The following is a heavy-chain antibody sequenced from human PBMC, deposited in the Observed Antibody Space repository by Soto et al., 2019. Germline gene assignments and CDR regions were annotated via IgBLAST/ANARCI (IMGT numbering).Heavy chain of an antibody. CDR3: ASSYGDVRYYYYGMDV. CDR1: GFTFSSYA. Sequence: GGSLRLSCAASGFTFSSYAMSWVRQAPGKGLEWVSAISGSGGSTYYADSVNGRFTISRDNSKNTLYLQMNSLRAEDTAVYYCASSYGDVRYYYYGMDVWGQGTTVTVSS. D-gene: IGHD4-17*01. J-gene: IGHJ6*02. CDR2: ISGSGGST. V-gene: IGHV3-23*01.